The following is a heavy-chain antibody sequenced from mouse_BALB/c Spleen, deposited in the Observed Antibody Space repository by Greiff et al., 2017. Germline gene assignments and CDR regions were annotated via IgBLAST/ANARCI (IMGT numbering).Heavy chain of an antibody. D-gene: IGHD3-3*01. CDR2: ISYDGSN. CDR3: ARGGTLDY. CDR1: GYSITSGYY. J-gene: IGHJ2*01. Sequence: EVHLVESGPGLVKPSQSLSLTCSVTGYSITSGYYWNWIRQFPGNKLEWMGYISYDGSNNYNPSLKNRISITRDTSKNQFFLKLNSVTTEDTATYYCARGGTLDYWGQGTTLTVSS. V-gene: IGHV3-6*02.